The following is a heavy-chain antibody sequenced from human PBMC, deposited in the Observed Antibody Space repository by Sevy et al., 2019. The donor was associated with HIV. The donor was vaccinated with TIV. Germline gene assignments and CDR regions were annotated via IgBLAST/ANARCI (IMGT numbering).Heavy chain of an antibody. CDR2: IYTSGST. CDR1: GGSISSGSYY. Sequence: SEPLSLTCTVSGGSISSGSYYWSWIRQPAGKGLEWIGRIYTSGSTNYNPSLKSRVTISVDTSKNQFSLKLSSVTAADTAVYYCARAVMDDILTGYYGAMDVWGKGTTVTVSS. V-gene: IGHV4-61*02. D-gene: IGHD3-9*01. CDR3: ARAVMDDILTGYYGAMDV. J-gene: IGHJ6*03.